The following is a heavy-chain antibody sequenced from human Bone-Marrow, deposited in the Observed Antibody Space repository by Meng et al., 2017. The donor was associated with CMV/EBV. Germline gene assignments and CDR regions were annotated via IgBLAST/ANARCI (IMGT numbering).Heavy chain of an antibody. J-gene: IGHJ4*02. CDR1: GGSISSSSYY. Sequence: GSLRLSCTVSGGSISSSSYYWGWIRQPPGKGLEWIGSIYYSGSTYYNPSLKSRVTISIDTSKNQFSLKLTSVTAADTAVYYCGRGGVGAPFDYWGQGTLVTVSS. D-gene: IGHD1-26*01. CDR3: GRGGVGAPFDY. CDR2: IYYSGST. V-gene: IGHV4-39*07.